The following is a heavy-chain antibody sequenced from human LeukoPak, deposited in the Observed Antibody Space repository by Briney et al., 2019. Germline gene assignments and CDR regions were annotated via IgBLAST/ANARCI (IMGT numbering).Heavy chain of an antibody. CDR2: IKTNSGGA. V-gene: IGHV1-2*04. Sequence: ASVKVSCKASGYTFTGYYMHWVRQAPGQGLEWMGWIKTNSGGANYAQKFQGWVTMTRDTSINTDYMELSRLRSDDTAVYYCARGLDYYGSGSYYWFDPWGQGTLVTVSS. D-gene: IGHD3-10*01. CDR1: GYTFTGYY. J-gene: IGHJ5*02. CDR3: ARGLDYYGSGSYYWFDP.